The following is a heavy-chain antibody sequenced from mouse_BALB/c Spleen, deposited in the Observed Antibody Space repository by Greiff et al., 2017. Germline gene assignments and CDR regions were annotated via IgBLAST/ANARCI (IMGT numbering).Heavy chain of an antibody. D-gene: IGHD2-4*01. CDR3: ARDDYEFAY. Sequence: VQLQQSGAELVRPGALVKLSCKASGFNIKGYYMHWVKQRPEQGLEWIGWIDPENGNTIYDPKFQGKASITADTSSNTAYLQLSSLTSEDTAVYYCARDDYEFAYWGQGTLVTVSA. CDR1: GFNIKGYY. J-gene: IGHJ3*01. V-gene: IGHV14-1*02. CDR2: IDPENGNT.